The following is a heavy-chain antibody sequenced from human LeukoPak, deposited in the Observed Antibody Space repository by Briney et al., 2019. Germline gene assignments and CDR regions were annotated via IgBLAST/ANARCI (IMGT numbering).Heavy chain of an antibody. CDR1: GFTFSSYW. D-gene: IGHD2-15*01. CDR2: INQDGSEK. CDR3: ARDTRVAPTEGFGY. J-gene: IGHJ4*02. Sequence: GGSLRLSCAASGFTFSSYWMSWVRQAPGKGLEWVANINQDGSEKYYVDSVKGRFTISRDNAKNSLYLQMNSLRAEDTAVYYCARDTRVAPTEGFGYWGQGILVTVSS. V-gene: IGHV3-7*01.